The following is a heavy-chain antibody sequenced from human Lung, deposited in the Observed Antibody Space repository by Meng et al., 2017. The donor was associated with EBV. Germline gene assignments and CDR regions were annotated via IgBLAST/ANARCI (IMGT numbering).Heavy chain of an antibody. D-gene: IGHD1-7*01. Sequence: QVQPQAPGPGMVKASQTLSPPCAISGCSVSCNNAGWNWIRQSPSRGLEWLGRTYYRSKWYNDYAVSVKSRITINPDTSKNQFSLQLNSVTPEDTAVYYCASSRPLAGNWNYHYWGQGTLVTVSS. CDR1: GCSVSCNNAG. V-gene: IGHV6-1*01. J-gene: IGHJ4*02. CDR2: TYYRSKWYN. CDR3: ASSRPLAGNWNYHY.